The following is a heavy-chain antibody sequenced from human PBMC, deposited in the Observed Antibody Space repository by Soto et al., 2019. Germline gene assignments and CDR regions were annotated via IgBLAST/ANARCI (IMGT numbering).Heavy chain of an antibody. CDR2: ISYDGRQK. CDR1: RFTFSRYA. V-gene: IGHV3-30*04. J-gene: IGHJ4*02. CDR3: AKDGYFDTYYFDH. Sequence: QVQLVESGGGVVQPGSSMRLSCAASRFTFSRYAMHWVRQAPGKGLEWVAVISYDGRQKHYVDSVKGRFTISRDESDNTLYLQMSRLRPEDTAVYYCAKDGYFDTYYFDHWGQGTLVTVSS. D-gene: IGHD3-22*01.